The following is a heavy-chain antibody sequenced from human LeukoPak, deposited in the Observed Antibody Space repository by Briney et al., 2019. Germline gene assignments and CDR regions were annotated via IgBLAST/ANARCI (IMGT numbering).Heavy chain of an antibody. J-gene: IGHJ4*02. V-gene: IGHV3-33*01. CDR1: GFTFSSYG. D-gene: IGHD3-10*01. Sequence: GGSLRLSCAASGFTFSSYGMPWVRQAPGKGLERVAVIWYDGSNKYYADSVKGRFTISRDNSKNTLYLQMNSLRAEDTAVYYCARAGGYYGSGSFPEYWGQGTLVTVSS. CDR2: IWYDGSNK. CDR3: ARAGGYYGSGSFPEY.